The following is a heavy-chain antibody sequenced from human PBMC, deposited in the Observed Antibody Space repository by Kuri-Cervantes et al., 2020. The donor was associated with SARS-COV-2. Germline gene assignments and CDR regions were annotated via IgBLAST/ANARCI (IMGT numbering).Heavy chain of an antibody. CDR1: GGSISSYY. CDR3: AREVRGPYYYYYYYMDV. Sequence: GSLRLSCTVSGGSISSYYWSWIRRPPGKGLEWIGYIYYSGSTNYNPSLKSRVTISVDTSKNQFSLKLSSVTAADTAVYYCAREVRGPYYYYYYYMDVWGKGTTVTVSS. V-gene: IGHV4-59*01. CDR2: IYYSGST. J-gene: IGHJ6*03. D-gene: IGHD3-10*01.